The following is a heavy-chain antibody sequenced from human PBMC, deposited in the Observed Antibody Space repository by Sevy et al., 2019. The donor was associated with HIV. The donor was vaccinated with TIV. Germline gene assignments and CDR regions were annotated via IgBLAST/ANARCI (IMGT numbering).Heavy chain of an antibody. J-gene: IGHJ5*02. Sequence: GGSLRLSCAASGFRFRDYRMNWVRQAPGKGLEWVSYITSSSNNINYADSVKGRFTISRDNGRNSLYVQINSLRYEDTAVYYCARDRGRGEVALDLWGQGTLVTVSS. V-gene: IGHV3-48*02. CDR2: ITSSSNNI. D-gene: IGHD3-10*01. CDR3: ARDRGRGEVALDL. CDR1: GFRFRDYR.